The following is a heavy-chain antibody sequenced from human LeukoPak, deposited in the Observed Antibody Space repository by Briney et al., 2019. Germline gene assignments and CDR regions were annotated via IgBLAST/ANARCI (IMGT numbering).Heavy chain of an antibody. J-gene: IGHJ4*02. Sequence: GASVKVSCKASGYTFTSYGISWVRQAPGQGLEWMGWISAYNGNTNYAQKLQGRVTMTTDTSTSTAYMELRSLRSDDTAVYYCARVSQQRNIQWPTTFDYWGQGTLVTVSS. D-gene: IGHD6-13*01. CDR2: ISAYNGNT. CDR3: ARVSQQRNIQWPTTFDY. CDR1: GYTFTSYG. V-gene: IGHV1-18*01.